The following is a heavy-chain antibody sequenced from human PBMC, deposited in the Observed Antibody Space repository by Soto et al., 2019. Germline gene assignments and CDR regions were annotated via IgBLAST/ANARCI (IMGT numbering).Heavy chain of an antibody. D-gene: IGHD3-10*01. CDR2: ISGSGVSA. CDR3: VKVRGGFYTYYFDY. Sequence: GGSLRLSCAASGFIFSSYAMNWVRQAPGKGLEWVSGISGSGVSAYYADSVKGWFSISRDNSKNTLYLQMNSLRAEDTAIYYCVKVRGGFYTYYFDYWGQGTLVTVSS. CDR1: GFIFSSYA. V-gene: IGHV3-23*01. J-gene: IGHJ4*02.